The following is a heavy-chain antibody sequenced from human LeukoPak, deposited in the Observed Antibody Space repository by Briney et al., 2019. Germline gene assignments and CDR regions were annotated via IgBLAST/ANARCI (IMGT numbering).Heavy chain of an antibody. J-gene: IGHJ4*02. V-gene: IGHV3-13*01. CDR3: ARANSGGPLDN. CDR1: GFTFSSYD. D-gene: IGHD6-19*01. Sequence: GGSLRLSCAASGFTFSSYDMHWVRQATGKGLEWVSAIGTAGDTFYPGSVKGRFTISRENAKNSLYLQINSLRAGDTAVYFCARANSGGPLDNWGQGTLVTVSS. CDR2: IGTAGDT.